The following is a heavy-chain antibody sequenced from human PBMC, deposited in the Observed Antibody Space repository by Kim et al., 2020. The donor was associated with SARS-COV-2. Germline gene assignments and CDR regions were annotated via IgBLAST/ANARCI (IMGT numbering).Heavy chain of an antibody. J-gene: IGHJ5*02. V-gene: IGHV1-8*01. CDR1: GYTFTSYD. CDR3: ARGDPQLRYFDWLFGFDP. D-gene: IGHD3-9*01. CDR2: MNPNSGNT. Sequence: ASVKVSCKASGYTFTSYDINGVRQATGQGLEWMGWMNPNSGNTGYAQKFQGRVTMTRNTSISTAYMELSSLRSEDTAVYYCARGDPQLRYFDWLFGFDPWGQGTLVTVSS.